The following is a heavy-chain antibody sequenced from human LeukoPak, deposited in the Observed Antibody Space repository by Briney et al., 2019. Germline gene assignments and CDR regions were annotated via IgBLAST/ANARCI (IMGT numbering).Heavy chain of an antibody. D-gene: IGHD3-10*01. J-gene: IGHJ3*02. CDR3: ARVWFGESPDAFDI. Sequence: ASVKFSCKASGYTFTSYGISWVRQAPGQGLEWMGWISAYNGNTNYAQKLQGRVTMTTDTSTSTAYMELRSLRSDDTAVYYCARVWFGESPDAFDIWGQGTMVTVSS. CDR2: ISAYNGNT. V-gene: IGHV1-18*01. CDR1: GYTFTSYG.